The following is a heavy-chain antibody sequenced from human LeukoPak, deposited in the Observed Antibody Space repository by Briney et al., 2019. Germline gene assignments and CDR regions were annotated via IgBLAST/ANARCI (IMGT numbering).Heavy chain of an antibody. V-gene: IGHV4-61*01. CDR1: GGSVSYGFYY. CDR2: IYYTGST. D-gene: IGHD6-13*01. CDR3: ARPYSSSEWNY. J-gene: IGHJ4*02. Sequence: SETLSLTCTVSGGSVSYGFYYWSWIRQPPGKELEWIGYIYYTGSTNYNPSLKSRVTISVDKSKNHFSLKLSSVTAADTAVYYCARPYSSSEWNYWGQGTLVTVSS.